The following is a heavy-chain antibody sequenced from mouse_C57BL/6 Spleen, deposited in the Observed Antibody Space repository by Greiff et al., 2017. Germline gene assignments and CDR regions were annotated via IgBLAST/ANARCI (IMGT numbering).Heavy chain of an antibody. CDR1: GYTFTDYW. V-gene: IGHV1-9*01. CDR3: ARNGDYYGSNYYAMDY. CDR2: ILPGSGST. D-gene: IGHD1-1*01. Sequence: VQLQQSGAELMKPGASVKLSCKATGYTFTDYWIEWVKQRPGHGLEWIGEILPGSGSTNYTEKFKGKATFTADTSSHTAYMQLSSLTTEDSAIYYCARNGDYYGSNYYAMDYWGQGTSVTVSS. J-gene: IGHJ4*01.